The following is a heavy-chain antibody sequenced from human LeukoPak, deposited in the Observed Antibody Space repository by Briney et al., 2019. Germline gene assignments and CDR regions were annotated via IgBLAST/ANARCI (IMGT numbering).Heavy chain of an antibody. J-gene: IGHJ5*02. Sequence: SVKVSCKASGYTFTSYDINWVRQATGQGLEWMGWMNPNSGNTGYAQKFQGRVTMTRNTSISTAYMELSSLRSEDTAVYYCARGRNLEWLLYMFRAYNWFDPWGQGTLVTVSS. CDR1: GYTFTSYD. CDR2: MNPNSGNT. D-gene: IGHD3-3*01. CDR3: ARGRNLEWLLYMFRAYNWFDP. V-gene: IGHV1-8*01.